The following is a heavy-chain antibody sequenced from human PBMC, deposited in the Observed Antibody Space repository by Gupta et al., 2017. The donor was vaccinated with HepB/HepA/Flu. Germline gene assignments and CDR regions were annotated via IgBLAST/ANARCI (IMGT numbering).Heavy chain of an antibody. J-gene: IGHJ4*02. CDR1: GYSFTSYD. Sequence: QVQLVQSGAEVKKPGASVKVSCKASGYSFTSYDVSWVRQATGQGLEWMGWMNPRSGNTGYLQKFQGRVTMTRDTSISTAYMELSSLRSEVTAVYYCARGTRTFDYWGQGTLVTVSS. CDR2: MNPRSGNT. V-gene: IGHV1-8*01. CDR3: ARGTRTFDY.